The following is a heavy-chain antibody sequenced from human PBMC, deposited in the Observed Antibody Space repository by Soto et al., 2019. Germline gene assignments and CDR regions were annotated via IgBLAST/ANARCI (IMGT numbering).Heavy chain of an antibody. CDR1: GGSLSSSGCY. J-gene: IGHJ3*02. CDR2: IYYSGST. CDR3: ARVSYTAMVKTAFDI. D-gene: IGHD5-18*01. V-gene: IGHV4-39*01. Sequence: SETLSLTCTVAGGSLSSSGCYWGWIRQPPGKGLEWIGSIYYSGSTYYNPSLKSRITISVDTSKNQFSLKLSSVTAADTAVYYCARVSYTAMVKTAFDIWGQGTMVTVSS.